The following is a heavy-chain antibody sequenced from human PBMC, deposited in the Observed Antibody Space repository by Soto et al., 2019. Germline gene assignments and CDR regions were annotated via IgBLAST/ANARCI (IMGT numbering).Heavy chain of an antibody. CDR3: GPGNSAVYSMDV. J-gene: IGHJ6*02. CDR1: GFTFRNYA. CDR2: ISDSGDNT. D-gene: IGHD1-7*01. V-gene: IGHV3-23*01. Sequence: GGSLRLSCAASGFTFRNYAMSWVRQAPGKGLEWVSAISDSGDNTYYADSIKGRFTISRDNSKNTLYLHMNSLRADDTAVYYCGPGNSAVYSMDVWGQGTTVTISS.